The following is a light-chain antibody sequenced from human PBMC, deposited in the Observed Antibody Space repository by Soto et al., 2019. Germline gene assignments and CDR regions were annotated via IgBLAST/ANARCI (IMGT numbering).Light chain of an antibody. Sequence: QSALTQPRSVSGSPGQSVTVSCTGTSSDVGGHNYVSWYQQHPGKAPKLMIYDVDKRPSGVPDRFSGSKSGNTASLTISGLQAEDEADYSCCSYAGSYTVVFGGGTKLTVL. J-gene: IGLJ2*01. V-gene: IGLV2-11*01. CDR3: CSYAGSYTVV. CDR1: SSDVGGHNY. CDR2: DVD.